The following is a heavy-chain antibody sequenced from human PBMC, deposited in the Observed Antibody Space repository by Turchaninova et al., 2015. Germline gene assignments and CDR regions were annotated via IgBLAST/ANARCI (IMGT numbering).Heavy chain of an antibody. CDR3: ARVLPQAFFDY. Sequence: QVQLQESGPGLVQPSQTLSLICSVSVDSISSPDHHWCWFPPPPGRGLECIGNIHNSGRSYYNPSLKSRVAISVDMSKSQFSLKLNSVTAADTAVYSCARVLPQAFFDYWGQGTLVTVSS. CDR2: IHNSGRS. CDR1: VDSISSPDHH. V-gene: IGHV4-30-4*01. J-gene: IGHJ4*02.